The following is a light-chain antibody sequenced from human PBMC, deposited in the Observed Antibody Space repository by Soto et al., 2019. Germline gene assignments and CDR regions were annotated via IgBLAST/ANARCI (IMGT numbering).Light chain of an antibody. CDR2: EVT. Sequence: QSVLTQPPSASGSPGQSVTISFTGTSSDVGGYKYVSWYQHHPGKDPKVVIYEVTKRPSGVPDRFSGSQSGNTATLTVSGLQADDEADYYCSSYGGTNNVVFGGGTKVTVL. CDR3: SSYGGTNNVV. J-gene: IGLJ2*01. V-gene: IGLV2-8*01. CDR1: SSDVGGYKY.